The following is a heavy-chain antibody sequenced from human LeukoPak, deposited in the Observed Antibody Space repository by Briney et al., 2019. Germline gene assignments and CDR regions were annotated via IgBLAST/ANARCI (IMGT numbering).Heavy chain of an antibody. J-gene: IGHJ6*03. D-gene: IGHD3-10*01. V-gene: IGHV4-31*03. CDR2: IYYSGST. CDR3: ASVRSETDYYYYYMDV. CDR1: GGSISSGGYY. Sequence: PSETLSHTCTVSGGSISSGGYYWSWIRQHPGKGLEWIGYIYYSGSTYYNPSLKSRVTISVDTSKNQFSLKLSSVTAADTAVYYCASVRSETDYYYYYMDVWGKGTTVTVSS.